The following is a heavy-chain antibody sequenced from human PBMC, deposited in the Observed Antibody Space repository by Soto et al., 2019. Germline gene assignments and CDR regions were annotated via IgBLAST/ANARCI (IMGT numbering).Heavy chain of an antibody. CDR2: IYPGDSDT. V-gene: IGHV5-51*01. CDR1: GYSFTSYW. Sequence: PGESLKISCKGSGYSFTSYWIGWVRQMPGKGLERMGIIYPGDSDTRYSPSFQGQVTISADKSISTAYLQWSSLKASDTAMYYCLKPSDYYYYGMDVWGQGTTVTVSS. CDR3: LKPSDYYYYGMDV. J-gene: IGHJ6*02.